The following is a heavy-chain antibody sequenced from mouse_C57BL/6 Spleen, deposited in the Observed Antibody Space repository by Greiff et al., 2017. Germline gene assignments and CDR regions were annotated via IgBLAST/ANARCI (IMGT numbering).Heavy chain of an antibody. J-gene: IGHJ4*01. D-gene: IGHD1-1*01. Sequence: VQLQQSGAELVRPGASVTLSCKASGYTFTDYEMHWVKQTPVHGLEWIGAIDPETGGTAYNQKFKGKAILTADKSSSTAYMELRSLTSEDSAVYYCTRRGYGSSPYYYAMDYWCQGTSVTVSS. CDR3: TRRGYGSSPYYYAMDY. CDR2: IDPETGGT. V-gene: IGHV1-15*01. CDR1: GYTFTDYE.